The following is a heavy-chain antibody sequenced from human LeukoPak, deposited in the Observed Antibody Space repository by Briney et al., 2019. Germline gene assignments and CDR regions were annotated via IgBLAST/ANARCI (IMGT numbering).Heavy chain of an antibody. CDR2: INHSGST. CDR1: GGSVSDYY. V-gene: IGHV4-34*01. CDR3: ARERWGRRWYFDY. Sequence: PSETLSLTCTVSGGSVSDYYWSWIRQSPGKGLEWIGEINHSGSTNYNPSLKSRVTISVDTSKNQFSLKLSSVTAADTAVYYCARERWGRRWYFDYWGQGTLVTVSS. D-gene: IGHD4-23*01. J-gene: IGHJ4*02.